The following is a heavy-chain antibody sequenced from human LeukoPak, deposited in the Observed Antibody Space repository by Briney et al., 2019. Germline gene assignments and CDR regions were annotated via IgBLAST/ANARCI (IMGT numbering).Heavy chain of an antibody. J-gene: IGHJ4*02. CDR3: ARERIAARPTDTNFDY. Sequence: ASVKVSCKASGYTFTSYYMHWLRQAPGQGLEWMGIINPSGGSTSYAQKFQGRVTMTRDTSTSTVYMELSSLRSEDTAVYYCARERIAARPTDTNFDYWGQGTLVTVSS. V-gene: IGHV1-46*01. D-gene: IGHD6-6*01. CDR1: GYTFTSYY. CDR2: INPSGGST.